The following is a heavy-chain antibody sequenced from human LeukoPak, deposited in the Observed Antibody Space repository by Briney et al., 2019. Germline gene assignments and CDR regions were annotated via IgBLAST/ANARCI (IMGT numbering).Heavy chain of an antibody. V-gene: IGHV3-23*01. CDR1: GFTFSSYG. J-gene: IGHJ6*03. Sequence: GGTLRLSCAASGFTFSSYGMSWVRQAPGKGLEWVSAISGSGGSTYYADSVKGRFTISRDNSKNTLYLQMNSLRAEDTAVYYCAKDNVVVVAAIDSYYYYYMDVWGKGTTVTISS. D-gene: IGHD2-15*01. CDR3: AKDNVVVVAAIDSYYYYYMDV. CDR2: ISGSGGST.